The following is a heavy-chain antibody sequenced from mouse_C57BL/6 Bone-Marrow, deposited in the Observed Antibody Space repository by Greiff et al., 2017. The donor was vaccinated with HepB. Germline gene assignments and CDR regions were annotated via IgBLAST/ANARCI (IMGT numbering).Heavy chain of an antibody. CDR1: GFTFSDYY. CDR2: ISNGGGST. Sequence: EVQLQQSGGGLVQPGGSLKLSCAASGFTFSDYYMYWVRQTPEKRLEWVAYISNGGGSTYYPDTVKGRFTISRDNAKNTLYLQMSRLKSEDTAMYYCARPHYYGSSPYWYFDVWGTGTTVTVSS. V-gene: IGHV5-12*01. D-gene: IGHD1-1*01. CDR3: ARPHYYGSSPYWYFDV. J-gene: IGHJ1*03.